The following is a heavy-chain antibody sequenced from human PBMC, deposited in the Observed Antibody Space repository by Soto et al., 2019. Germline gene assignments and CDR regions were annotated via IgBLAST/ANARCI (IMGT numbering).Heavy chain of an antibody. Sequence: SETLSLTXAVYGGSFSGYYWSWIRQPPGKGLEWIGEINQSGSTNYNPSLKSRVTISVDTSKNQFSLKLTSVTAADTAVYYCARTYSSSWSPFEYWGQGTLVTVSS. V-gene: IGHV4-34*01. CDR1: GGSFSGYY. J-gene: IGHJ4*02. D-gene: IGHD6-13*01. CDR2: INQSGST. CDR3: ARTYSSSWSPFEY.